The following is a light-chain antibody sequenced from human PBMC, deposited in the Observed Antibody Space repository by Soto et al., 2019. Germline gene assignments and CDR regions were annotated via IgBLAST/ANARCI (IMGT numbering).Light chain of an antibody. J-gene: IGLJ2*01. CDR1: SDDIGAYNF. V-gene: IGLV2-14*03. CDR3: GSYTRNYTLV. CDR2: DVT. Sequence: QSVLTQPASVSGTPGQSITISCTGTSDDIGAYNFVSWYQQHPGKAPRLMISDVTDRPSGVSNRFSGSKSGTTASLTISGLQAEDEADYYCGSYTRNYTLVFGGGTKVTVL.